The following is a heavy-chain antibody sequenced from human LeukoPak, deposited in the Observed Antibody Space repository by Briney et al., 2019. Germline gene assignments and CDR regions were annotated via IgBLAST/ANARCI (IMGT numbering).Heavy chain of an antibody. V-gene: IGHV3-23*01. CDR3: AKDLLGSSAPRYYYYGMDV. CDR2: ISGSGGST. CDR1: GFTFSSYA. J-gene: IGHJ6*02. Sequence: GGSLRLSCAASGFTFSSYAMSWVRQAPGKGLEWVSAISGSGGSTYYADSVKGRFTISRDNSKNTLYLQMNSLRAEDTAVYYCAKDLLGSSAPRYYYYGMDVWGQGTTVTVSS. D-gene: IGHD6-19*01.